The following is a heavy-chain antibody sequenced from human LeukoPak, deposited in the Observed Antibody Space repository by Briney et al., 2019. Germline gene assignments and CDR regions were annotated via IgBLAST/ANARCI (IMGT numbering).Heavy chain of an antibody. CDR1: GFTVISYI. V-gene: IGHV3-48*02. J-gene: IGHJ4*01. CDR2: ISSSSSII. Sequence: GGSLRQTCAASGFTVISYIVNWVRQAPGKGLEWVSYISSSSSIIYYADSVKGRFTISRDNAKNSLYLQMNSLRDEDTAVYYCARALGLTYYWGDGKLFTVSS. D-gene: IGHD2/OR15-2a*01. CDR3: ARALGLTYY.